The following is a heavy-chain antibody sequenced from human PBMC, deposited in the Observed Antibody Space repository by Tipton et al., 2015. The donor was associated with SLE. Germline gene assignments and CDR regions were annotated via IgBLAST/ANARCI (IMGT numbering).Heavy chain of an antibody. CDR3: AKDGDSSGWCYDD. CDR1: GFTFNNYA. Sequence: SLRLSCAASGFTFNNYAMSWVRQAPGKGLEWVSAISNSGVSTYYADSVKGRFSISRDNSKNTLSLQMNSLRVEDTAIYYCAKDGDSSGWCYDDWGLGIRVTVSS. J-gene: IGHJ4*02. V-gene: IGHV3-23*01. D-gene: IGHD6-19*01. CDR2: ISNSGVST.